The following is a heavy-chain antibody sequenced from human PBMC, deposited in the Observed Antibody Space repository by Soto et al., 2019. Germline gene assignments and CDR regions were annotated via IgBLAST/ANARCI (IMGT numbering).Heavy chain of an antibody. V-gene: IGHV3-30*18. CDR2: ISYDGSNK. D-gene: IGHD6-19*01. CDR1: GFTFSSYG. J-gene: IGHJ6*02. CDR3: AKDVYPGYSSGHAQKDGMDV. Sequence: GGSLRLSCAASGFTFSSYGMHWVRQAPGKGLEWVAVISYDGSNKYYADSVKGRFTISRDNSKNTLYLQMNSLRAEDTAVYYGAKDVYPGYSSGHAQKDGMDVWGQGTTVTVSS.